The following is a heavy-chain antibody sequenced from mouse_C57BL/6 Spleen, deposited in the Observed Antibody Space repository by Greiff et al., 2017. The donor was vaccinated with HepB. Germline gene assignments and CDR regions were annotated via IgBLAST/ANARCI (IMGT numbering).Heavy chain of an antibody. CDR1: GFTFSSYA. D-gene: IGHD2-2*01. Sequence: EVHLVESGEGLVKPGGSLKLSCAASGFTFSSYAMSWVRQTPEKRLEWVAFISSGGDYIYYADTVKGRFTISSNNARNTLYLQMSGLKSEHTAMYYCTRSSGVTTGYYFDYWGQGTTLTVSS. J-gene: IGHJ2*01. CDR2: ISSGGDYI. V-gene: IGHV5-9-1*02. CDR3: TRSSGVTTGYYFDY.